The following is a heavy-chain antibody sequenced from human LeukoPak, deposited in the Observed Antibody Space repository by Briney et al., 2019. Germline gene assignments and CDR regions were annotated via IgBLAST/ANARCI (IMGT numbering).Heavy chain of an antibody. CDR1: GGTFSSYA. D-gene: IGHD6-13*01. J-gene: IGHJ4*02. Sequence: SVKVSCKASGGTFSSYAISWVRQAPGQGLEWRGRIIPIFGTANYAQKFQGRVTITTDESTSTAYMELSSLRSEDTAVYYCARMPLPAGTIEDYWGQGTLVTVSS. CDR2: IIPIFGTA. V-gene: IGHV1-69*05. CDR3: ARMPLPAGTIEDY.